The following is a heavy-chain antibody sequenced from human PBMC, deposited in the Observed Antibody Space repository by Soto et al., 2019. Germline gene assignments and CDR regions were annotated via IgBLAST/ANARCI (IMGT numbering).Heavy chain of an antibody. CDR2: ISSSSSYI. CDR1: GFTFSSYS. V-gene: IGHV3-21*01. J-gene: IGHJ3*02. CDR3: ARDYKPRYYYDSSGSHGAAFDI. Sequence: PGGSLRLSCAASGFTFSSYSMNWVRQAPGKGLEWVSSISSSSSYIYYADSVKGRFTISRDNAKNSLYLQMNSLRAEDTAVYYYARDYKPRYYYDSSGSHGAAFDIPGQPTMVTVSS. D-gene: IGHD3-22*01.